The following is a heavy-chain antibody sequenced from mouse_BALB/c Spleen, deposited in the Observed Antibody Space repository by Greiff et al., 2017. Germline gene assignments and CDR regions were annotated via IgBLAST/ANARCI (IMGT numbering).Heavy chain of an antibody. D-gene: IGHD3-3*01. V-gene: IGHV1-54*01. CDR1: GYAFTNYL. CDR3: ARRAYAMDY. J-gene: IGHJ4*01. CDR2: INPGSGGT. Sequence: QVQLKESGAELVRPGTSVKVSCKASGYAFTNYLIEWVKQRPGQGLEWIGVINPGSGGTNYNEKFKGKATLTADKSSSTAYMQLSSLTSDDSAVYFCARRAYAMDYWGQGTSVTVSS.